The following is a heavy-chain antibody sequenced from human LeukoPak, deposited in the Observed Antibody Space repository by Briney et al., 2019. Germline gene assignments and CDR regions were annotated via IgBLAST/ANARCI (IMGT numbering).Heavy chain of an antibody. Sequence: AKSLSLSCAASGFSFGNCSIHWGRQPPAEGLEWGTGISWNSGSTVYEPSVKGRFTISRDTAKNSLYLQMNCLRAEDTALYYCAKARRQVRGVFDCWGQGTMVTVSS. CDR1: GFSFGNCS. CDR2: ISWNSGST. D-gene: IGHD3-10*01. CDR3: AKARRQVRGVFDC. V-gene: IGHV3-9*01. J-gene: IGHJ4*03.